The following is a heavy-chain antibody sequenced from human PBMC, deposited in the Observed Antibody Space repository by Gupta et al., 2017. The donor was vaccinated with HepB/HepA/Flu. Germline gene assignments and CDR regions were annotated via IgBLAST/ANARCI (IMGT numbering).Heavy chain of an antibody. V-gene: IGHV1-2*02. CDR2: IKPDTGVT. CDR1: GYSFSDHF. D-gene: IGHD7-27*01. CDR3: ARDHNWGPDY. J-gene: IGHJ4*02. Sequence: QVQLVQSGTDVKKPGASLKVSCKASGYSFSDHFLHWIRQPPGQGLEWRGWIKPDTGVTHYAQQFQGRVTLTTDTSIGTAYMELSSLTADDTAVYYCARDHNWGPDYWGQGTMVTVSS.